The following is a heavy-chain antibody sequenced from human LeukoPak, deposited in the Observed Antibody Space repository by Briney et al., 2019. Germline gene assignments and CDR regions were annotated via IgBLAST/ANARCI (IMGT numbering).Heavy chain of an antibody. D-gene: IGHD4-17*01. CDR3: ARGSTVTYKDFDY. CDR1: GGSFSGYY. CDR2: INHSGST. J-gene: IGHJ4*02. Sequence: PSETLSLTCAVYGGSFSGYYWSWIRQPPGKGLEWIGEINHSGSTNYKPSLKSRVTISVDTSKNQFSLKLSSVTAADTAVYYCARGSTVTYKDFDYWGQGTLVTVSS. V-gene: IGHV4-34*01.